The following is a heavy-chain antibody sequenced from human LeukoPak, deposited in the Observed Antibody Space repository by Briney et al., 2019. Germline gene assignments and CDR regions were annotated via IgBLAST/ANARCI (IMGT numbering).Heavy chain of an antibody. CDR3: ARHYRDDSSGRRLDH. Sequence: GESLKISCRGFANDWIGWVRQMPGKGLEWMGIIYPGDSDTTYSPSFLGQVTISADKSTSTAYLQWSSLKASDAAMYYCARHYRDDSSGRRLDHWGQGTLVTVSS. CDR2: IYPGDSDT. CDR1: ANDW. D-gene: IGHD3-22*01. J-gene: IGHJ4*02. V-gene: IGHV5-51*01.